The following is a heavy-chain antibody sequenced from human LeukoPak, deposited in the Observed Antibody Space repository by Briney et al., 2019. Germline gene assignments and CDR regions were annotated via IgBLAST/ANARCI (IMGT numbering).Heavy chain of an antibody. Sequence: GGSLRLSCAASGFTFSGSAMHWVRQASGKGLEWVGRIRSKANSYATEYAASVKGRFTISRDDSKNTAYLQMNSLKTEDTAVYYCTRHYYDSSGYYYFDYWGQGTLVTVSS. CDR1: GFTFSGSA. CDR3: TRHYYDSSGYYYFDY. J-gene: IGHJ4*02. V-gene: IGHV3-73*01. D-gene: IGHD3-22*01. CDR2: IRSKANSYAT.